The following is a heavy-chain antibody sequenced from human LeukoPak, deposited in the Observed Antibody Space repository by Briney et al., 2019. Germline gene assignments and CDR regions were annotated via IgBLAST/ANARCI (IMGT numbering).Heavy chain of an antibody. CDR3: AKERSIIVVVPAAIPDY. CDR2: IRYDGSNK. CDR1: GFTFSSYG. D-gene: IGHD2-2*01. J-gene: IGHJ4*02. V-gene: IGHV3-30*02. Sequence: GGSLRLSCAASGFTFSSYGMHWVRQAPGKGLEWVAFIRYDGSNKYYADSVKGRFTISRDNSKNTLYLQMNSLRAEDTAVYYCAKERSIIVVVPAAIPDYWGQGTLVTVSS.